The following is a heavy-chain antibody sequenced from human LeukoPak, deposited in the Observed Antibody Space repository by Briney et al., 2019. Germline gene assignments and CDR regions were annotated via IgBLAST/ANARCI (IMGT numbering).Heavy chain of an antibody. CDR3: ARDRYSSGWYG. CDR2: INPNSGGT. D-gene: IGHD6-19*01. CDR1: GYTFTSNY. V-gene: IGHV1-2*06. Sequence: ASVKVSCKASGYTFTSNYMHWVRQAPGQGLEWMGRINPNSGGTNYAQKFQGRVTMTRDTSISTAYMELSRLRSDDTAVYYCARDRYSSGWYGWGQGTLVTVSS. J-gene: IGHJ4*02.